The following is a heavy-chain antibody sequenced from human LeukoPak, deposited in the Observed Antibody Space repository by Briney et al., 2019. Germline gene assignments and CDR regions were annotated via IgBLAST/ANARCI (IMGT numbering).Heavy chain of an antibody. V-gene: IGHV3-11*04. J-gene: IGHJ4*02. CDR2: IGETGNYK. CDR1: GFDFSDYY. Sequence: PGGSLRLSCAASGFDFSDYYMSWIRQAPGKGLEWISYIGETGNYKYYVDSVKGRFTISRDNAKMSLYLQMNSLRDEDTAVYYCATSKDVGVVVGAVLDHWGRGILVAVSS. CDR3: ATSKDVGVVVGAVLDH. D-gene: IGHD2-15*01.